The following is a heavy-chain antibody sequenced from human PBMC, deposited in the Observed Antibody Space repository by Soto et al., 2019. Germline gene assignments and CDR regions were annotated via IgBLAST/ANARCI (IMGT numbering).Heavy chain of an antibody. CDR2: ISGSGGST. J-gene: IGHJ6*02. V-gene: IGHV3-23*01. D-gene: IGHD3-3*01. CDR1: GFTFSSYA. CDR3: AKDRGAYDFWSGSYGMDV. Sequence: GGSLRLSCAASGFTFSSYAMSWVRQAPGKGLEWVSAISGSGGSTYYADSVKGRFTISRDNSKNTLYVQMNSLRAEDTAVYYCAKDRGAYDFWSGSYGMDVWGQGTTVTVSS.